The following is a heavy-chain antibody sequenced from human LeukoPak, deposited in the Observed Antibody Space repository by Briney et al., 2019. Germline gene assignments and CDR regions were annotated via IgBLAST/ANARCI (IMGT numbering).Heavy chain of an antibody. J-gene: IGHJ6*02. D-gene: IGHD7-27*01. Sequence: ASVKVSCKASGYTFTSYDINWVRQATGQGLEWVGWMNPNSGNTGYAQKFQGRVTMTRNTSISTAYMELSSLRSEDTAVYYCARGPGDYYYYYGMDVWGQGTTVTVSS. CDR3: ARGPGDYYYYYGMDV. CDR1: GYTFTSYD. CDR2: MNPNSGNT. V-gene: IGHV1-8*01.